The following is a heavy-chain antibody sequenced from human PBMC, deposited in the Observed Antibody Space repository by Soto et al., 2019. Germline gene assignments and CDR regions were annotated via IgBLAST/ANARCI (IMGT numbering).Heavy chain of an antibody. CDR3: AHVLIFNEGHDAFDI. D-gene: IGHD3-3*01. V-gene: IGHV2-5*01. CDR1: GFSFSPSGVG. CDR2: IYWNDDK. J-gene: IGHJ3*02. Sequence: QITLKESGPTLVKSTQTLTLTCTFSGFSFSPSGVGVGWIRQPPGKALEWVALIYWNDDKRYNPSLKSRLTITKATSKIRVVLTMTNMDPVDTATYYCAHVLIFNEGHDAFDIWGQGTMVTVSS.